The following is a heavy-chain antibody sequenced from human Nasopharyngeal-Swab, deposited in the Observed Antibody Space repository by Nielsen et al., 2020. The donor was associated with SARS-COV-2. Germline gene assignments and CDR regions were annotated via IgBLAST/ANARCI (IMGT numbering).Heavy chain of an antibody. V-gene: IGHV4-34*01. J-gene: IGHJ3*02. CDR1: GGSFSGSY. CDR3: ARGPALVIRKTLSSGFDI. D-gene: IGHD3-10*01. CDR2: INHSGST. Sequence: SETLSLTCAVFGGSFSGSYWSWIRQPPGRGLEWIGEINHSGSTMYIPSLKSRVTLSVDTSKNQFSLNLTSVTAADTAMYYCARGPALVIRKTLSSGFDIWGQGTMVTVSS.